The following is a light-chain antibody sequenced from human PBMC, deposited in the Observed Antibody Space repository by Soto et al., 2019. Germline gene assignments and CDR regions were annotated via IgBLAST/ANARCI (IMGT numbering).Light chain of an antibody. V-gene: IGKV1-27*01. J-gene: IGKJ4*01. CDR3: QKYNSAPLT. Sequence: DIQMTQSPSSLSASVGDRVTITCRASQGISNFLAWYQQRPGEVPNLLIYGASTLQSGVPARFSGSGSGTEFTLTISSLQPEDVATYYCQKYNSAPLTFGGGTKVEIK. CDR1: QGISNF. CDR2: GAS.